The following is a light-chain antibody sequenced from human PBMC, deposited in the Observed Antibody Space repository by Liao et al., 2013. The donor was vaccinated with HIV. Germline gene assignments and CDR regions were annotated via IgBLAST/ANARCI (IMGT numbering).Light chain of an antibody. Sequence: SYELIQPPSVSVSPGQTARITCSGDALPKQYAYWYQQKPGQAPVLLIYKDSERPSGIPERFSGSNSGNTATLTISRVEAGDEADYYCQVWNTGSDHPVFGGGTKLTVL. CDR2: KDS. CDR3: QVWNTGSDHPV. CDR1: ALPKQY. J-gene: IGLJ3*02. V-gene: IGLV3-25*01.